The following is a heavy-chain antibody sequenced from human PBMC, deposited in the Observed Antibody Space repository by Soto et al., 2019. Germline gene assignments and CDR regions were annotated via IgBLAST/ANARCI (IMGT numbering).Heavy chain of an antibody. D-gene: IGHD3-9*01. CDR3: ARTHADYDILTGYYTSNWFDP. CDR2: IYYSGST. CDR1: GGSISSYY. J-gene: IGHJ5*02. V-gene: IGHV4-59*01. Sequence: SETLCLTCTVPGGSISSYYWSWFRQPPGKGLECIGYIYYSGSTNYNSSLKSRVTISVDTSKNQFSLKLSSVTAADTAVYYCARTHADYDILTGYYTSNWFDPWGQGTLVTVSS.